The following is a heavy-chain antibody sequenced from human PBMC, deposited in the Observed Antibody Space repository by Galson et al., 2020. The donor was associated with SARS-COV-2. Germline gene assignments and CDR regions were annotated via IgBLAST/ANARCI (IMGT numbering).Heavy chain of an antibody. V-gene: IGHV3-30*18. J-gene: IGHJ1*01. CDR3: AKMQAGVIVQ. CDR2: IFYDGSYK. Sequence: GGSLRLSCAASGFPFSTYAMHWVRQAPGKGLEWVAQIFYDGSYKYYGDSVKGRFTISRDSSKNMVYLQMNNLRPEDAAVYYCAKMQAGVIVQRGQGTLVTVSS. CDR1: GFPFSTYA. D-gene: IGHD3-22*01.